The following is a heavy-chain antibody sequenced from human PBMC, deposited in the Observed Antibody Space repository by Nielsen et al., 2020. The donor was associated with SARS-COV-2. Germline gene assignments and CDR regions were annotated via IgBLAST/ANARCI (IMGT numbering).Heavy chain of an antibody. CDR2: ISTGGGST. CDR3: AHHSSTWPLDY. CDR1: GFTFSNYA. D-gene: IGHD6-13*01. V-gene: IGHV3-23*01. Sequence: GESLKISCAASGFTFSNYAMSWARQAQGKGLEWVSAISTGGGSTYYPDSVKGRFTISRDNSKNTIYLQMNSLRADDTAVYYCAHHSSTWPLDYWGQGTLVTVSS. J-gene: IGHJ4*02.